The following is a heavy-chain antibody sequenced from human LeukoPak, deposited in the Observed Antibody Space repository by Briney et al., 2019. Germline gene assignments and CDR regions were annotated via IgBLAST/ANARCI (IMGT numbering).Heavy chain of an antibody. CDR3: ARDLVLYSGSYPDGLDY. Sequence: ASVKVSCKASGYTFTSYAMHWVRQAPGQRLEWMGWINAGNGNTKYSQKFQGRVTITRDTSASTAYMELSSLRSEDTAVYYCARDLVLYSGSYPDGLDYWGQGTLVTVSS. CDR2: INAGNGNT. J-gene: IGHJ4*02. V-gene: IGHV1-3*01. CDR1: GYTFTSYA. D-gene: IGHD1-26*01.